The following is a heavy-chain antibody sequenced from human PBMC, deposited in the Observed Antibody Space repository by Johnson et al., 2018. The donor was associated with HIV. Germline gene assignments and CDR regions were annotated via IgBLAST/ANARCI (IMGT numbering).Heavy chain of an antibody. CDR3: ARVVVITYHDAFDI. CDR2: IRYDGSNK. D-gene: IGHD3-22*01. J-gene: IGHJ3*02. Sequence: QVQLVESGGGVVQPGGSLRLSCAASGFTFSSYGMHWVRQAPGKGLEWVAFIRYDGSNKYYADSVKGRFTISRDNSKNTLYLQMNSLRAEDTAVYYCARVVVITYHDAFDIWAKGQWSPSLQ. CDR1: GFTFSSYG. V-gene: IGHV3-30*02.